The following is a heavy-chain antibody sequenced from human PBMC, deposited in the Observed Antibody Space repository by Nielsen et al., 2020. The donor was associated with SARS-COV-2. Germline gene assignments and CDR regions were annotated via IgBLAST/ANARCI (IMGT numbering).Heavy chain of an antibody. CDR3: ARRLAYSSSSGDFDS. D-gene: IGHD6-6*01. Sequence: SETLSLTCAVYGGSFSGYYWSWIRQPPGKGLEWIGEINHSGSTNYNPSLKSRVTISVDTSKNQFSLKLSSVTAADTAVYYCARRLAYSSSSGDFDSWGQGTLVTVSS. CDR1: GGSFSGYY. V-gene: IGHV4-34*01. CDR2: INHSGST. J-gene: IGHJ4*02.